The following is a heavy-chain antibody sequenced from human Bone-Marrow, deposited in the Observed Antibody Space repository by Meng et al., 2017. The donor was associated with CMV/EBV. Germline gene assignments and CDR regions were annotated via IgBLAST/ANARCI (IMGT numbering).Heavy chain of an antibody. D-gene: IGHD3-22*01. CDR3: ASRTDYYDSSGYGV. V-gene: IGHV4-31*02. J-gene: IGHJ4*02. Sequence: SGGSISSGGYYWSWIRQHPGKGLEWIGYIYYSGSTYYTPSLKSRVTISVDTSKNQFSLKLSSVTAADTAVYYCASRTDYYDSSGYGVWGQGTLVTVSS. CDR2: IYYSGST. CDR1: GGSISSGGYY.